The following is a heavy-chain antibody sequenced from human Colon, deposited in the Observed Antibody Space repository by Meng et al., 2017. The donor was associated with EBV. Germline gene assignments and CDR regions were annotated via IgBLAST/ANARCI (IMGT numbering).Heavy chain of an antibody. Sequence: QVQLQQWGAGRLKPSXTLSLSCAVYGGSFRGYYWTWIRQPPGKGLEWVAEINYSGNTNYSPSLKSRVTISIDTSKNQFSLKLSSVTAADTAIYYCARRLAALDYWGQGTLGTVSS. V-gene: IGHV4-34*01. CDR3: ARRLAALDY. CDR1: GGSFRGYY. D-gene: IGHD6-19*01. CDR2: INYSGNT. J-gene: IGHJ4*02.